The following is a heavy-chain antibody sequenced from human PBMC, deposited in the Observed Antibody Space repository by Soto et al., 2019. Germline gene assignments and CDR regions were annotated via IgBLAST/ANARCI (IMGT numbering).Heavy chain of an antibody. CDR2: IIPIFGTA. Sequence: ASVKVSCKASGGTFSSYAISWVRQAPGQGLEWMGGIIPIFGTANYAQKFQGRVTITADESTSTAYMELSSLRSEDTAVYYCARARKVGATTGYFDYWGQGTLVTVSS. D-gene: IGHD1-26*01. V-gene: IGHV1-69*13. J-gene: IGHJ4*02. CDR1: GGTFSSYA. CDR3: ARARKVGATTGYFDY.